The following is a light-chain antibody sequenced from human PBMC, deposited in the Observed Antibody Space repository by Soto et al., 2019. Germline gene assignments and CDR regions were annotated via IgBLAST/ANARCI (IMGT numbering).Light chain of an antibody. CDR3: QSYDSSLSGYV. CDR1: SASIGAGYD. Sequence: QSVLTQPPSVAGAPGQSVTIACTWGSASIGAGYDVHWYQQLPGTAPKLLIYGNSNRPSGVPDRFSGSKSGTSASLVITGLQAEDEADYYCQSYDSSLSGYVFGTGTKAPS. CDR2: GNS. J-gene: IGLJ1*01. V-gene: IGLV1-40*01.